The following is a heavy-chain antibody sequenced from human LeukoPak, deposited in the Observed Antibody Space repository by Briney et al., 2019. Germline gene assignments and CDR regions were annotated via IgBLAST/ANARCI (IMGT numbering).Heavy chain of an antibody. CDR2: ICGSGGTT. D-gene: IGHD2-15*01. Sequence: GGSLRLSCAASGFTFSSYAMSWVRQVPGKGLEWVSVICGSGGTTYYADSVKGRFTISRDNSKNTLYLQMNSLRAEDTAVYYCAKNGGSGSCYTAPDYWGQGTLVTVSS. CDR3: AKNGGSGSCYTAPDY. V-gene: IGHV3-23*01. J-gene: IGHJ4*02. CDR1: GFTFSSYA.